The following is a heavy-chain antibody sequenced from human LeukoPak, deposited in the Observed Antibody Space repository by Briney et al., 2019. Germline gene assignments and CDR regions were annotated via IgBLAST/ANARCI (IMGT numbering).Heavy chain of an antibody. D-gene: IGHD3-3*01. CDR3: AREGGSIRCLDRPNGFDP. J-gene: IGHJ5*02. V-gene: IGHV3-48*04. Sequence: PGGSLRLSCAASGFTFSSYSMNWVRQAPGKGLEWVSYISSSSSNIYYADSVKGRFTISRDNAKNSLYLQMNSLRAEDTAVYYCAREGGSIRCLDRPNGFDPWGQGTLVTVSS. CDR2: ISSSSSNI. CDR1: GFTFSSYS.